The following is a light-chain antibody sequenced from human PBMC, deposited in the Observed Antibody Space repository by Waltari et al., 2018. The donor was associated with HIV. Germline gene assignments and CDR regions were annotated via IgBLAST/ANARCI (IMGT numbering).Light chain of an antibody. Sequence: QSVLTQPPSVSEAPRQRVTISCSGSSSNLGNTALSWYQQLPAKAPNLLIFYDMLLPSGVSDRVSGSKSGTSASLAISGLQSEDEADYYCAAWDDSLNGYVFGTGTQVTV. J-gene: IGLJ1*01. CDR3: AAWDDSLNGYV. CDR2: YDM. V-gene: IGLV1-36*01. CDR1: SSNLGNTA.